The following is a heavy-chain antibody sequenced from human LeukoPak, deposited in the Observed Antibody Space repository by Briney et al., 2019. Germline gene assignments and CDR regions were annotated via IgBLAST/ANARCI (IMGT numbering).Heavy chain of an antibody. CDR1: GLTFNNYG. J-gene: IGHJ4*02. CDR3: AKDGRRTYYYDSSGFPGSFDY. CDR2: ISYDGNFE. V-gene: IGHV3-30*18. Sequence: GGSLRLSCAASGLTFNNYGMHWVRQAPGKGLEWVAVISYDGNFEYYADSVKGRFTISRDNTQNTLYLQMNSLRAEDTAVYYCAKDGRRTYYYDSSGFPGSFDYWGQGTQVTVSS. D-gene: IGHD3-22*01.